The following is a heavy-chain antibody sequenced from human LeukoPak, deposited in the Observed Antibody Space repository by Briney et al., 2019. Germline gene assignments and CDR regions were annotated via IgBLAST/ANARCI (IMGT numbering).Heavy chain of an antibody. J-gene: IGHJ6*03. CDR3: ARDSSGWYVSYYYYYMDV. Sequence: GGSLRLSCAASGFTFSSYWMHWVRQAPGKGLVWVSRINSDGSSTSYADSVKGRFTISRDNAKNTLYLQMNSLRAEDTAVYYCARDSSGWYVSYYYYYMDVWGKGTTVSVSS. CDR2: INSDGSST. V-gene: IGHV3-74*01. CDR1: GFTFSSYW. D-gene: IGHD6-19*01.